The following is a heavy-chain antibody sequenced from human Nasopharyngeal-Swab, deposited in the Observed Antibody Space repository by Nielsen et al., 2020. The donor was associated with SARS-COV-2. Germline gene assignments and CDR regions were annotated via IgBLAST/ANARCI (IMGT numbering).Heavy chain of an antibody. CDR1: VYSFTSYW. V-gene: IGHV5-51*01. CDR2: IYPGDSDT. J-gene: IGHJ4*02. CDR3: ARHGSDGFTYGLDC. D-gene: IGHD5-18*01. Sequence: TVSCKCSVYSFTSYWIGWVRPMPWKGLAWMGIIYPGDSDTRYSPSFQGQVTISADKSINTAYLQWSTLKASDTAIYYCARHGSDGFTYGLDCWGQGTLVTVSS.